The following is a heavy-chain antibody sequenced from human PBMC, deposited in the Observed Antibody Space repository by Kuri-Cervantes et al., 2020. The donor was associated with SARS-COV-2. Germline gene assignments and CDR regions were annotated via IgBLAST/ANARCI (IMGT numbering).Heavy chain of an antibody. Sequence: GESLKISCAASGFTFSNYGMHWVRQAPGKGLEWVAVISYDGSDRYYADSVKGRFTIPRDNSKNTLYLQMNSLRAEDTAVYYCAKVWSGSYSHYYYYAMDVWGQGTTVTVSS. CDR1: GFTFSNYG. CDR2: ISYDGSDR. J-gene: IGHJ6*02. CDR3: AKVWSGSYSHYYYYAMDV. D-gene: IGHD3-10*01. V-gene: IGHV3-30*18.